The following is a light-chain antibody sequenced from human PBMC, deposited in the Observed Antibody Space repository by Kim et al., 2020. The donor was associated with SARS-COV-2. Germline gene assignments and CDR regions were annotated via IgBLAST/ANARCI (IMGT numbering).Light chain of an antibody. J-gene: IGLJ3*02. CDR3: ETWDSNTRV. V-gene: IGLV4-60*03. Sequence: QPVLTQSSSASASLGSSVKLTCTLSSGHSSYIIAWHQQQPGKAPRYLMTLEGSGSYNKGSGVPDRFSGSRSGADRYLTICNLQSEDEADYYCETWDSNTRVFGGGTKLTVL. CDR1: SGHSSYI. CDR2: LEGSGSY.